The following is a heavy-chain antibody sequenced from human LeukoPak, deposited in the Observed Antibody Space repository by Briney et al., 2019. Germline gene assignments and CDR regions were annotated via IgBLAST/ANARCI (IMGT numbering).Heavy chain of an antibody. D-gene: IGHD2/OR15-2a*01. J-gene: IGHJ5*02. CDR2: IYYSGST. V-gene: IGHV4-39*01. CDR3: ARTFYSSPNNWFDP. Sequence: SETLSLTCTVSGGSISSVSYYWGWIRQPPGKGLEWLGNIYYSGSTYYNPSLKSRVTISVDTSRNQFSLKLSSVTAADTALYCCARTFYSSPNNWFDPWGQGTLVTVSS. CDR1: GGSISSVSYY.